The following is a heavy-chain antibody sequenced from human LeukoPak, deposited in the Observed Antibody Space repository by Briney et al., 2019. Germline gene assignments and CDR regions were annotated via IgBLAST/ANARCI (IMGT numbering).Heavy chain of an antibody. Sequence: GGSLRLSCAASGFTFSSYSMNWLRQAPGKGLEWVSSISSSSSYIYYADSVKGRFTISRDNAKNSLYLQMNTLRAEDTAVYYGARSFRALTTHSGWYGESHFDYGGQETLVTVSS. CDR1: GFTFSSYS. J-gene: IGHJ4*02. D-gene: IGHD6-19*01. CDR2: ISSSSSYI. V-gene: IGHV3-21*01. CDR3: ARSFRALTTHSGWYGESHFDY.